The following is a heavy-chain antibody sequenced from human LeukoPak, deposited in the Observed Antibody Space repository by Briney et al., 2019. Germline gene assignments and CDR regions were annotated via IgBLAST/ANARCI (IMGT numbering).Heavy chain of an antibody. CDR1: GFIVSDAW. D-gene: IGHD1-14*01. CDR3: TTGITY. J-gene: IGHJ4*02. Sequence: PGGSLRLPCAASGFIVSDAWMTWVRQAPGKGLEWVGHVRSKADGGTTDYAASVKGRFTVSRDDSRSALYLQMNSLKTEDTAVYYCTTGITYWGQGTPVTVSS. V-gene: IGHV3-15*01. CDR2: VRSKADGGTT.